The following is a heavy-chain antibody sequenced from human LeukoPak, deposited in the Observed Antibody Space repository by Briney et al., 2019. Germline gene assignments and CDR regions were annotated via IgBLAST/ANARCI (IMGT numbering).Heavy chain of an antibody. CDR3: AKGYYDYVWGSYYFDY. D-gene: IGHD3-16*01. J-gene: IGHJ4*02. CDR2: ISGSGGST. Sequence: GGSLRLSCAASGFTFSSYAMSWVRQAPGKGLEWVSAISGSGGSTYYADSVKGRFTISRDNSRDTPYLQMNSLRAEDTAVYYCAKGYYDYVWGSYYFDYWGQGTLVTVSS. CDR1: GFTFSSYA. V-gene: IGHV3-23*01.